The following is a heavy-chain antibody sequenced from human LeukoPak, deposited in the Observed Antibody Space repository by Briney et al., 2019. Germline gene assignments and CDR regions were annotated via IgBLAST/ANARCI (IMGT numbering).Heavy chain of an antibody. Sequence: GGSLRLSCAASGFTFSSYSMNWVRQAPGKGLEWVSSISSSSSYIYYADSVKGRFTISRDNAKNSLYLQMNSLRAEDTAVYYCAKGPKAWRDRTGDFDYWGQGTLVTVSS. CDR2: ISSSSSYI. CDR1: GFTFSSYS. J-gene: IGHJ4*02. V-gene: IGHV3-21*01. CDR3: AKGPKAWRDRTGDFDY. D-gene: IGHD3-3*01.